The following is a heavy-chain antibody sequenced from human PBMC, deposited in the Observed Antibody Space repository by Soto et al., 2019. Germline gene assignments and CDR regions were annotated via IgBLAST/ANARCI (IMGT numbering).Heavy chain of an antibody. CDR3: ARELSSSWRFDY. V-gene: IGHV1-8*01. D-gene: IGHD6-13*01. Sequence: EASVKVSCKASGYTFTSYDINWVRQATGQGLEWMGWMNPNSGNTGYAQKFQGRVTMARNTSISTAYMELSSLRSEDTAVYYCARELSSSWRFDYWGQGTLVTVSS. CDR2: MNPNSGNT. J-gene: IGHJ4*02. CDR1: GYTFTSYD.